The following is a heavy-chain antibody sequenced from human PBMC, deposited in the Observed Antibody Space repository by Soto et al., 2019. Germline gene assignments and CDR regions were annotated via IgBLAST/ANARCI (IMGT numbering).Heavy chain of an antibody. J-gene: IGHJ6*03. D-gene: IGHD2-8*02. Sequence: EVQLVESGGGLVKPGESLRLACAASGFTFSHYSMNWVRQAPGKGLEWVSSMSSTGSFMYYADSVKGRFTISRDSAKESLYLQMNNLRGEDRAVYYCAKGGVITGVDYMDVWGKGTTVIVSS. CDR3: AKGGVITGVDYMDV. CDR2: MSSTGSFM. V-gene: IGHV3-21*01. CDR1: GFTFSHYS.